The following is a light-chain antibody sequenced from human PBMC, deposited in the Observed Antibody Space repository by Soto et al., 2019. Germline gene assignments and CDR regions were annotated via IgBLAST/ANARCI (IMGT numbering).Light chain of an antibody. CDR3: QQYNNWPPLT. J-gene: IGKJ5*01. CDR2: DAS. V-gene: IGKV3D-15*01. Sequence: EIVLTQSPGTLSLSPGERATLSCRASQSVSSYLAWYQQKPGQAPRLLIYDASNRATGIPARFSGSGSGTEFILTISSLQSEDFAVYYCQQYNNWPPLTFGQGTRLEIK. CDR1: QSVSSY.